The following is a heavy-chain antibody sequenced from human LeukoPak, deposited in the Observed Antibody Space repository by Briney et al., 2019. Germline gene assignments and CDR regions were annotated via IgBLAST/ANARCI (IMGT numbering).Heavy chain of an antibody. V-gene: IGHV1-69*05. CDR3: ARDRYYDSSGIRGDWFDP. D-gene: IGHD3-22*01. Sequence: LVKVSCKASGGTFSSYAISWVRQAPGQGLEWMGGIIPIFGTANYAQKFQGRVTITTDESTSTAYMELSSLRSEDTAVYYCARDRYYDSSGIRGDWFDPWGQGTLVTVSS. J-gene: IGHJ5*02. CDR1: GGTFSSYA. CDR2: IIPIFGTA.